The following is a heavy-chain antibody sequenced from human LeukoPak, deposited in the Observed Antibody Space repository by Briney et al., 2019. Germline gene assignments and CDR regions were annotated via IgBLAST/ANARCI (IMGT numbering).Heavy chain of an antibody. CDR1: GGTFSSYA. Sequence: SVKVSCKASGGTFSSYAISWVRQAPGQGLGWMGGIIPIFGTANYAQKFQGRVTITADESTSTAYMELSSLRSEDTAVYYCVCGLGRSSGWYVDYWGQGTLVTVSS. J-gene: IGHJ4*02. D-gene: IGHD6-19*01. V-gene: IGHV1-69*13. CDR2: IIPIFGTA. CDR3: VCGLGRSSGWYVDY.